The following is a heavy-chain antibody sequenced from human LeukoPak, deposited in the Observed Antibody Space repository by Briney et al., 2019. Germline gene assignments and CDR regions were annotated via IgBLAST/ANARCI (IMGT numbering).Heavy chain of an antibody. V-gene: IGHV4-59*01. CDR1: GGSISSYY. Sequence: SETLSLTCTVSGGSISSYYWGWIRQPPGKGLEWIGNIFYSGYTKYNPSLKSRVTISVDTSKNQFSLKLSSVTAADTAVYYCARQYYDILTGYYMIDYFDYWGQGTLVTVSS. CDR2: IFYSGYT. CDR3: ARQYYDILTGYYMIDYFDY. J-gene: IGHJ4*02. D-gene: IGHD3-9*01.